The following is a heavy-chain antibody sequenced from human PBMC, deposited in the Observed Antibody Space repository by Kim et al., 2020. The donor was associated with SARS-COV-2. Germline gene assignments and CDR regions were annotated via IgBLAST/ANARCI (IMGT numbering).Heavy chain of an antibody. CDR2: TRNKANSYTT. D-gene: IGHD3-22*01. V-gene: IGHV3-72*01. Sequence: GGSLRLSCAASGFTFSDHYMDWVRQAPGKGLEWVGRTRNKANSYTTEYAASVKGRFTISRDDSKNSLYLQMNSLKTEDTAVYYCARARYYYDSSGYYYWGQGTLVTVSS. CDR3: ARARYYYDSSGYYY. J-gene: IGHJ4*02. CDR1: GFTFSDHY.